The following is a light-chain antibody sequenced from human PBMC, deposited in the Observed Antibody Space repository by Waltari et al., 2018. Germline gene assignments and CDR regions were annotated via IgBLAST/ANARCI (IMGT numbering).Light chain of an antibody. Sequence: ETVLTQSPGTLSLYPGERATLSCRASQSVTSIALSWYQQKPGQAPSLRIYGASRRATGIPDRFSGSGSGTDFTLTISRLEPEDFAVYYCQHYDGLVVTFGGGTKVEI. J-gene: IGKJ4*01. V-gene: IGKV3-20*01. CDR1: QSVTSIA. CDR2: GAS. CDR3: QHYDGLVVT.